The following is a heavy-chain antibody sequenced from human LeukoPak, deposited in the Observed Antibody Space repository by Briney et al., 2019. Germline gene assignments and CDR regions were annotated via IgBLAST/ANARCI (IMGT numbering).Heavy chain of an antibody. CDR1: GFTFSSYA. D-gene: IGHD1-14*01. J-gene: IGHJ4*02. Sequence: GGSLRLSCAASGFTFSSYAMSWVRQAPGMGLEWVSAISGSGGSTYYTDSVKGRFTISRDNSKNTLYLQMNSLGAEDTAIYYCAKDLSRHNPAPLSCDYWGQGTLVTVSS. V-gene: IGHV3-23*01. CDR3: AKDLSRHNPAPLSCDY. CDR2: ISGSGGST.